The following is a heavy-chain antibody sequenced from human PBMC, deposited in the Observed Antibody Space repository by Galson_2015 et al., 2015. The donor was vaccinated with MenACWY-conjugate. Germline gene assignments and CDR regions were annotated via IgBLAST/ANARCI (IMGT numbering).Heavy chain of an antibody. CDR3: ARVSRETPHNFDY. Sequence: SVKVSCKASGYTFTSYSVNWVRQAPGQGLEWMGWISAYNGNTNYAQKLQGRVTMTTDTSTSTVYMELSSLRSEDTAVYYCARVSRETPHNFDYWGQGTLVTVSS. CDR2: ISAYNGNT. D-gene: IGHD4-23*01. J-gene: IGHJ4*02. V-gene: IGHV1-18*01. CDR1: GYTFTSYS.